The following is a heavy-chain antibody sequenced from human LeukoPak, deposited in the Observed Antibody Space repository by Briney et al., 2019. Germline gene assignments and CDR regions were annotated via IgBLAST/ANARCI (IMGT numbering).Heavy chain of an antibody. CDR2: IIPIFGTA. Sequence: ASVKVSCKASGGTFSSYAISWVRQAPGQGLEWMGGIIPIFGTANYAQKFQGRVTITADESTSTAYMELSSLRSEDTAVYYCARQAPDYSSSSGRFDCWGQGTLVTVSS. CDR1: GGTFSSYA. CDR3: ARQAPDYSSSSGRFDC. J-gene: IGHJ4*02. D-gene: IGHD6-6*01. V-gene: IGHV1-69*13.